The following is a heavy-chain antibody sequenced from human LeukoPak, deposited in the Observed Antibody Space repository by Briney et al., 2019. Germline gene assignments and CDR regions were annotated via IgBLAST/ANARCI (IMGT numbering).Heavy chain of an antibody. CDR2: INPNTGGT. CDR1: GYTFTGYY. V-gene: IGHV1-2*02. D-gene: IGHD6-6*01. Sequence: ASVKVSCKAAGYTFTGYYIHWVRQAPGQGLEWMGWINPNTGGTNSAQKFQGRVTMTRDTSTSTVYMELSSLRSEDTAVYYCARDGPRIAALGEDFDYWGQGTLVTVSS. CDR3: ARDGPRIAALGEDFDY. J-gene: IGHJ4*02.